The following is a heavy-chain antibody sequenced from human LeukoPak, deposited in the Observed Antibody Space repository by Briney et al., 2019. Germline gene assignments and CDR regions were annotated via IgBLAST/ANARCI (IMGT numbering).Heavy chain of an antibody. D-gene: IGHD3-9*01. CDR1: GFTFSSYG. J-gene: IGHJ4*02. Sequence: GRSLSLSCAASGFTFSSYGMHWVRQAPGKGLEWVAVISYDGSNKYYADSVKGRFTISRDNSKNTLYLQMNSLRAEDTAVYYCAKDSKYYDILTGYSHFDYWGQGTLVTVSS. CDR3: AKDSKYYDILTGYSHFDY. V-gene: IGHV3-30*18. CDR2: ISYDGSNK.